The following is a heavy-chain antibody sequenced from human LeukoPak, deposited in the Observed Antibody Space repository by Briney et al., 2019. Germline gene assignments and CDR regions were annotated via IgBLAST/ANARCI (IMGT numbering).Heavy chain of an antibody. J-gene: IGHJ4*02. V-gene: IGHV3-23*01. Sequence: PGGSLRLSCSASGFTFSTYAMSWVRQPPGKGLEWVSARGSGDSTYYAESVKGRFTISRDNSKNTLYLQMNSLRAEDTAVYYCARRYCSGTNCYANFDYWGQGTLVTVSS. CDR2: RGSGDST. CDR3: ARRYCSGTNCYANFDY. D-gene: IGHD2-2*01. CDR1: GFTFSTYA.